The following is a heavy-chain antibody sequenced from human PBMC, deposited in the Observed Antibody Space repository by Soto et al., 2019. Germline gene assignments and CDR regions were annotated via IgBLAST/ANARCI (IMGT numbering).Heavy chain of an antibody. V-gene: IGHV3-23*01. CDR1: GFTFSSYA. Sequence: LGGSLRLSCAASGFTFSSYAMSWVRQAPGKGLEWVSAISGSGGSTYYADSVKGRFTISRDNSKNTLYLQMNSLRAEDTAVYYCAKSIAVAGQIDYWGQGTLVTVSS. D-gene: IGHD6-19*01. CDR3: AKSIAVAGQIDY. CDR2: ISGSGGST. J-gene: IGHJ4*02.